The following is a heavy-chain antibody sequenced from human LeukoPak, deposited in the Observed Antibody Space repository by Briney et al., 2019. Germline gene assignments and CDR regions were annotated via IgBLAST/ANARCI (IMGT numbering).Heavy chain of an antibody. J-gene: IGHJ4*02. CDR3: GRRPAVDGPIDN. Sequence: PSETLSLTCVVSGGSAHRSFWTCVRQPAGKGLEWIGRIYSSGTTDYSPSLKSRLTIAIDTSKNQFSLRLASVTAADTAVYYCGRRPAVDGPIDNWGKGNLVGISS. CDR1: GGSAHRSF. D-gene: IGHD3/OR15-3a*01. CDR2: IYSSGTT. V-gene: IGHV4-4*07.